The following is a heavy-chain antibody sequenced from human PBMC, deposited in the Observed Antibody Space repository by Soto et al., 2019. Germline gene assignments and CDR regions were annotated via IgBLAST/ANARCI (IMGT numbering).Heavy chain of an antibody. V-gene: IGHV3-30-3*01. CDR2: ISYDGSNK. J-gene: IGHJ6*02. CDR3: ARDRIRRDYGGNPYYYGMDV. Sequence: GGSLRLSCAASGFTFSSYAMHWVRQAPGKGLEWVAVISYDGSNKYYADSVKGRFTISRDNSKNTLYLQMNSLRAEDTAVYYCARDRIRRDYGGNPYYYGMDVWGQGTTVTVSS. CDR1: GFTFSSYA. D-gene: IGHD4-17*01.